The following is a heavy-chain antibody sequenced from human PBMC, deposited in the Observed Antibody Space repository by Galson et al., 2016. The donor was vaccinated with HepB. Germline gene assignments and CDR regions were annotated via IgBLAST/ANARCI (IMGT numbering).Heavy chain of an antibody. CDR1: GFTFSRYS. J-gene: IGHJ6*02. V-gene: IGHV3-48*01. D-gene: IGHD4-17*01. CDR2: IDGSSDTI. CDR3: ARESPSYGDGCMDV. Sequence: SLRLSCAASGFTFSRYSMNWVRQAPGKGLEWISYIDGSSDTIYYADSVKGRFTISRDNAKNSLFLQMNSLRGEDTAVYFCARESPSYGDGCMDVWGQGTTVTVSS.